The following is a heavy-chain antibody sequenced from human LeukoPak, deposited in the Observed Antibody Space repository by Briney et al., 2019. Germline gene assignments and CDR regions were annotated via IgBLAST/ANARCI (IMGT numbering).Heavy chain of an antibody. Sequence: SETLSLTCTVSGGPISSHYWSWIRQPPGKGLEWIGYIYYSGSTNYNPSLKSRVTISVDTSKNQFSLKLSSVTAADTAVYYCARGAGSWYEEIDYWGQGTLVTVSS. CDR1: GGPISSHY. D-gene: IGHD6-13*01. J-gene: IGHJ4*02. CDR2: IYYSGST. CDR3: ARGAGSWYEEIDY. V-gene: IGHV4-59*11.